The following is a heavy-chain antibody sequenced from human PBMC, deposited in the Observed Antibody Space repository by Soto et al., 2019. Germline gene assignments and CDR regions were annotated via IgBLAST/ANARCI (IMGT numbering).Heavy chain of an antibody. CDR1: GGSISSYY. Sequence: QVQLQESGPGLVKPSETLSLTCTVSGGSISSYYWSWIRQPPGQGLEWIGYIYYSGSTNYNPSLKSRVTMSVDTSKNQFSLKLSYVTAADTAVYYCAGRFVEVDAFDIWGQGTMVTVSS. J-gene: IGHJ3*02. CDR3: AGRFVEVDAFDI. V-gene: IGHV4-59*08. D-gene: IGHD3-3*01. CDR2: IYYSGST.